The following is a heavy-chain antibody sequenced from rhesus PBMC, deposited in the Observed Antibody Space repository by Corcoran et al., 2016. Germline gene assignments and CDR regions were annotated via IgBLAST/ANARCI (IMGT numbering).Heavy chain of an antibody. J-gene: IGHJ4*01. Sequence: VQLQESGPGLVKPSENLSLTCTVSGAPMNINWGSWIRKPPGKGLDWSGEIDGETGRTHFNPSLNGRFSVSRDASKNQFFLKLTSMAAADTAVYWCARIGFTGYGALAFWGQGVLVTVSS. CDR3: ARIGFTGYGALAF. D-gene: IGHD5-30*01. CDR1: GAPMNINW. CDR2: IDGETGRT. V-gene: IGHV4-80*01.